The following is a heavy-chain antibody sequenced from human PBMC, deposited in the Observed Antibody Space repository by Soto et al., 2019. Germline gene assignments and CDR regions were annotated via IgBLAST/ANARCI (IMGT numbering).Heavy chain of an antibody. D-gene: IGHD3-3*01. CDR3: ASGGYYDFWGGYYHYYYYGMDV. Sequence: GESLKISCKGSGYSFTSYWISRVRQMPGKGLEWMGRIDPSDSYTNYSPSFQGHVTISADKSISTAYLQWSSLKASDTAMYYCASGGYYDFWGGYYHYYYYGMDVWGQGTTVTVSS. J-gene: IGHJ6*02. CDR1: GYSFTSYW. V-gene: IGHV5-10-1*01. CDR2: IDPSDSYT.